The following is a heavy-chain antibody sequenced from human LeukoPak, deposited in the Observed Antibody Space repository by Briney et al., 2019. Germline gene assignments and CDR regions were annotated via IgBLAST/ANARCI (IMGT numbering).Heavy chain of an antibody. J-gene: IGHJ4*02. V-gene: IGHV4-4*07. CDR1: GGSISSYY. CDR2: IYTSGST. CDR3: ARDRGRVAGNFDY. Sequence: SETLSLTCTVSGGSISSYYWSWIRQPAGKGLEWIGHIYTSGSTNYNPSLKSRVTISVDKSKNQFSLKLSSVTAADTAVYYCARDRGRVAGNFDYWGQGTLVTVSS. D-gene: IGHD6-19*01.